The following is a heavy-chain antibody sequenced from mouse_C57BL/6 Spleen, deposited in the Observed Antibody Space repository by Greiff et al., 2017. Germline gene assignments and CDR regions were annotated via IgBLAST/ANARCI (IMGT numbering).Heavy chain of an antibody. CDR2: IAPSDSYT. V-gene: IGHV1-50*01. CDR1: GYTFTSYW. D-gene: IGHD1-1*01. CDR3: ARRGGSSYRGYAMDY. Sequence: QVHVKQPGAELVKPGASVKLSCKASGYTFTSYWMQWVKQRPGQGLEWIGEIAPSDSYTNYKQKFKGKATLTVDTSSSTAYMQLSSLTSEDSAVYYGARRGGSSYRGYAMDYWGQGTSVTVSS. J-gene: IGHJ4*01.